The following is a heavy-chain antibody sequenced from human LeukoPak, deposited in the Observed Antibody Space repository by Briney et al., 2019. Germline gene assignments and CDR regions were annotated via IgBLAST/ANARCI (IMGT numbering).Heavy chain of an antibody. V-gene: IGHV3-48*03. J-gene: IGHJ4*02. CDR2: ISSSGTTV. Sequence: GGSLRLSCAASGFTFSSYALNWVRQAPGKGLEWLSYISSSGTTVYCADSVMGRFTISRDNADNSLYLQMNSLRAEDTAVYYCARALPIDYWGQGTLVTVSP. CDR3: ARALPIDY. CDR1: GFTFSSYA.